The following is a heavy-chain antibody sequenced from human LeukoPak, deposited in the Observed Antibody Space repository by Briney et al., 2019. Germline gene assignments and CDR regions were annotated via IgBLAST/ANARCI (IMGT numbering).Heavy chain of an antibody. D-gene: IGHD5-12*01. V-gene: IGHV3-23*01. CDR3: AKGGGSGYGRDYFDY. CDR2: ITDSGGGT. J-gene: IGHJ4*02. Sequence: GGSLRLSCAVSGFTFSIYAMTWVRQAPGKGLEWVSTITDSGGGTYYADFVKGRFTVSRDNSKNTLYLQMISLRTEDTAVYYCAKGGGSGYGRDYFDYWGQGALVTVSS. CDR1: GFTFSIYA.